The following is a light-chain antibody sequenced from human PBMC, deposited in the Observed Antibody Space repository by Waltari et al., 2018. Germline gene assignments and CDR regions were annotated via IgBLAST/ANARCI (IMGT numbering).Light chain of an antibody. V-gene: IGKV3-11*01. J-gene: IGKJ5*01. CDR3: QQRINWPRIT. Sequence: EIVLTQSPATLSLSPGERATLSCRASQSVSIYLAWYQQKPGQAPRLLIYDATTRATGIPARFSVSGSGTDFTLTISSLEPEDFAVYYCQQRINWPRITFGQGTRLEIK. CDR2: DAT. CDR1: QSVSIY.